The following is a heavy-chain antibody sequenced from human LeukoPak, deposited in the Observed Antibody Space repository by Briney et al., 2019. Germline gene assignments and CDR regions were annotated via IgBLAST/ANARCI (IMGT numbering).Heavy chain of an antibody. D-gene: IGHD6-19*01. CDR2: IIPIFGTA. CDR3: ARDRGVAVAGTGMDV. CDR1: GYTFTSYA. J-gene: IGHJ6*02. Sequence: SVKVSCKASGYTFTSYAISWVRQAPGQGLEWMGGIIPIFGTANYAQKFQGRVTITADESTSTAYMELSSLRPEDTAVYYCARDRGVAVAGTGMDVWGQGTTVTVSS. V-gene: IGHV1-69*13.